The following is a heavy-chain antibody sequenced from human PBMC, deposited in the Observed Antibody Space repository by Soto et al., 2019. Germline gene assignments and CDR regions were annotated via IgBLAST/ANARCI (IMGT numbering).Heavy chain of an antibody. CDR2: IKSKTDGGTT. D-gene: IGHD6-6*01. CDR1: GSPFIKAW. CDR3: TTDGGDIAARPYVWWFDP. V-gene: IGHV3-15*07. J-gene: IGHJ5*02. Sequence: EVQLVESGGGLVKPGGPLRLSCAAFGSPFIKAWWNWVGKAPGKGLGWSGRIKSKTDGGTTDYAAPVKGRFTISRDDSKNTLYLQMNSLKTEDTAVYYCTTDGGDIAARPYVWWFDPWGQGTLVTVSS.